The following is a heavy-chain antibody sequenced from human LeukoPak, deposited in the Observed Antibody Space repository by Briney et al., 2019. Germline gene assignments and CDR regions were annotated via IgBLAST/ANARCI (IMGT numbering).Heavy chain of an antibody. J-gene: IGHJ6*03. CDR1: GGSISSGSYY. Sequence: PSQTLSLTCTVSGGSISSGSYYWSWIRQPPGKGLEWIGYIYYSGSTNYNPSLKSRVTISVDTSKNQFSLKVSSVTAADTAVYYCARAPGNDYYPYYYMDVWGKGTTVTVSS. CDR3: ARAPGNDYYPYYYMDV. V-gene: IGHV4-61*01. D-gene: IGHD4/OR15-4a*01. CDR2: IYYSGST.